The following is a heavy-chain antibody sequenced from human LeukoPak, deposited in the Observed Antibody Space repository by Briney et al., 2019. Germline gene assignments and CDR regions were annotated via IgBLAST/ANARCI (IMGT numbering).Heavy chain of an antibody. V-gene: IGHV4-39*07. CDR1: GGSISSSSYY. CDR3: ASGSYYEMTY. Sequence: SETLSLTCTVSGGSISSSSYYWGWIRQPPGKGLEWIGSIYYSGSTYYNPSLKSRVTISVDTSKNQFSLKLSSVTAADTAVYYCASGSYYEMTYWGQGTLVTVSP. CDR2: IYYSGST. D-gene: IGHD1-26*01. J-gene: IGHJ4*02.